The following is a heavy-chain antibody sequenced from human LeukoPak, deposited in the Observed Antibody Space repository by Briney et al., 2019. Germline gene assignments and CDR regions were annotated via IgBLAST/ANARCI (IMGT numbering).Heavy chain of an antibody. V-gene: IGHV3-74*01. CDR2: INSDGSST. CDR3: VRDTGDHSVDY. Sequence: GGSLRLSCAASGFTFSDYWMHWVRQAPGKGLVWVSRINSDGSSTRYADSVKGRFTISRDNAKNTLYLQMNSLRAEDTAVYYCVRDTGDHSVDYWGQGTLVTVSS. CDR1: GFTFSDYW. D-gene: IGHD1-14*01. J-gene: IGHJ4*02.